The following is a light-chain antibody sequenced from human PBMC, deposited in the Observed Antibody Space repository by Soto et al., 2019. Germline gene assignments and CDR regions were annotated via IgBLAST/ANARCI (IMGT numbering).Light chain of an antibody. Sequence: IQLTQSPTALSASVGDRVTITCRASQGISSYLAWYQQKPGKAPKLLIYGASTLQSGVPSRFSGSGSGTDFTLTISRLEPEDFAVYYCQQYGTSPWTFGQGTKVDIK. CDR1: QGISSY. CDR2: GAS. J-gene: IGKJ1*01. CDR3: QQYGTSPWT. V-gene: IGKV1-9*01.